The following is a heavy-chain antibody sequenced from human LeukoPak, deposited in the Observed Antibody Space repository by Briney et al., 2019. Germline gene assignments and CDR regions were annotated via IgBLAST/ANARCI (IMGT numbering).Heavy chain of an antibody. V-gene: IGHV4-34*01. J-gene: IGHJ3*02. CDR2: INHSGST. CDR1: GGSFSGYY. Sequence: SETLSLTCAVYGGSFSGYYWSWIRQPPGKGLEWIGEINHSGSTNYNPSLKSRVTISVDTSKNQFSLKLSSVTAADTAVYYCARGPALDYGGNLNAFDIWGQGTMVTVSS. D-gene: IGHD4-23*01. CDR3: ARGPALDYGGNLNAFDI.